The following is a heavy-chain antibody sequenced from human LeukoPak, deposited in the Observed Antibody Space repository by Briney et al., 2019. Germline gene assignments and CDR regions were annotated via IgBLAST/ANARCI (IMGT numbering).Heavy chain of an antibody. V-gene: IGHV3-30*04. CDR2: ISNDGNDK. Sequence: GGSLRLSCAASGFTFSAYVVHWVRQAPGKGLECVAVISNDGNDKYYADSVKGRFSISRDNSKNTLYLQMSSLRSDDAAVYYCVRDGGYTGGWTYGAGDYWGQGTLVTVSS. CDR3: VRDGGYTGGWTYGAGDY. J-gene: IGHJ4*01. CDR1: GFTFSAYV. D-gene: IGHD2-8*02.